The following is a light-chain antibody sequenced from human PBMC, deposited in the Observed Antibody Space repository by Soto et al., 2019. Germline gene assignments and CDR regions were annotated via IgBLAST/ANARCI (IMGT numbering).Light chain of an antibody. CDR1: HDITSY. CDR3: QKCDYLPI. V-gene: IGKV1-33*01. Sequence: DIQMTQSPSSLSASVGDRVTITCQASHDITSYLNWYQHKPGKAPKLLIYDASILEAGFPSRFSGSGSGTHFTFSISSLQPEDVATYYCQKCDYLPIFGPGTTVDFK. J-gene: IGKJ3*01. CDR2: DAS.